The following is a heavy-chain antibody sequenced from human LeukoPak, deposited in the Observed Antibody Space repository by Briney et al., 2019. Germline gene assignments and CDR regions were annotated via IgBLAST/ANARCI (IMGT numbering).Heavy chain of an antibody. V-gene: IGHV3-30-3*01. CDR3: ARPYITMVRGVISQEWYYYGMDV. CDR2: ISYDGSNK. Sequence: GGSLRLSCAASGFTFSSYAMHWVRQAPGKGLEWVAVISYDGSNKYYADSVKGRFTISRDNSKNTLYLQMNSLRAEDTAVYYCARPYITMVRGVISQEWYYYGMDVWGQGTTVTVSS. CDR1: GFTFSSYA. D-gene: IGHD3-10*01. J-gene: IGHJ6*02.